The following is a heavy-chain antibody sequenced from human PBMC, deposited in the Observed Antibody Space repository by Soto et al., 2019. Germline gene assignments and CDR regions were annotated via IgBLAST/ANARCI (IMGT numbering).Heavy chain of an antibody. V-gene: IGHV1-3*01. CDR1: GYTFTSYA. D-gene: IGHD2-2*02. J-gene: IGHJ6*02. CDR2: INAGNGNT. CDR3: ARDAKLPYPYYYYGMDV. Sequence: ASVKVSCKASGYTFTSYAMHWVRQAPGQRLEWMGWINAGNGNTKYSQKLQGRVTMTTDTSTSTAYMELRSLRSDDTAVYYCARDAKLPYPYYYYGMDVWGQGTTVTVSS.